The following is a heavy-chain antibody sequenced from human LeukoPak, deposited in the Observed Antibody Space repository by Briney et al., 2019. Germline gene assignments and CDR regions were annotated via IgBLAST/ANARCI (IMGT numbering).Heavy chain of an antibody. Sequence: PGGSLRLSCAASGFTFSNAWMSWVRQAPGKGLEWVGPIKSKTDGGTTDYAAPVKGRFTISRDDSKNTLYLQMNSLKTEDTAVYYCTTSPWGSYWGYFDYWGQGTLVTVSS. J-gene: IGHJ4*02. V-gene: IGHV3-15*01. CDR2: IKSKTDGGTT. D-gene: IGHD1-26*01. CDR1: GFTFSNAW. CDR3: TTSPWGSYWGYFDY.